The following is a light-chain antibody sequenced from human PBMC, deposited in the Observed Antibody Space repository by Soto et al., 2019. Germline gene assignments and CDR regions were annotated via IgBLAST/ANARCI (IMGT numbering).Light chain of an antibody. V-gene: IGKV1-39*01. CDR2: AAS. CDR1: QSISSY. CDR3: QQSYSTLLT. Sequence: DIQMTQSPSSLSASVGDRVTITCRESQSISSYLNWYQQKPGKAPKLLIYAASSLQSGVPSRFSGSGSGTAFTLTISSLQPEDFATYYCQQSYSTLLTFGGGTKVEIK. J-gene: IGKJ4*01.